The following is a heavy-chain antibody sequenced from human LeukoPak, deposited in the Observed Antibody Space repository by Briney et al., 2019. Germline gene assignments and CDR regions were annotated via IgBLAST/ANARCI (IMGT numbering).Heavy chain of an antibody. CDR3: ARVNDILNGYYKDY. V-gene: IGHV1-8*01. Sequence: ASVKVSCKASGYTFTSYDINWVRQATGQGLEWMGWMNPNSGNTGYAQKFQGRVTMTRNTSISTAYMELSSLRSEDTAVYYCARVNDILNGYYKDYWGQGTLVTVSS. CDR1: GYTFTSYD. J-gene: IGHJ4*02. D-gene: IGHD3-9*01. CDR2: MNPNSGNT.